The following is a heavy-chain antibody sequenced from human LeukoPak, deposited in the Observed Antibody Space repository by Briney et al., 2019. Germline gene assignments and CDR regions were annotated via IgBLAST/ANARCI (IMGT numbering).Heavy chain of an antibody. D-gene: IGHD6-19*01. CDR3: ARGVIAVACTLLR. CDR2: INPNSGGT. CDR1: GYIPTGLY. V-gene: IGHV1-2*02. Sequence: ASVKASCKVPGYIPTGLYMDGVRQAPGQGLEWMGWINPNSGGTNYAQKFQGRVTMTRDTSISTAYMGLSRLRSDDTAVYYCARGVIAVACTLLRWGQGTLVTVSS. J-gene: IGHJ4*02.